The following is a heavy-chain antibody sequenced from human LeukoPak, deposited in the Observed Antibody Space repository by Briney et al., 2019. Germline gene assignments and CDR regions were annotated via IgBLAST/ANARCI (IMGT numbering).Heavy chain of an antibody. Sequence: SETLSLTCTVSGGSISSSNFYWGWIRQPPGKGLEWIGSIYYSGSTYYNPSLESRVSISVDTSKNQFSLKLSSVTAADTAVYYCARDARVQKWFGELLKTTTYYFDYWGQGTLVTVSS. CDR3: ARDARVQKWFGELLKTTTYYFDY. CDR2: IYYSGST. CDR1: GGSISSSNFY. D-gene: IGHD3-10*01. J-gene: IGHJ4*02. V-gene: IGHV4-39*07.